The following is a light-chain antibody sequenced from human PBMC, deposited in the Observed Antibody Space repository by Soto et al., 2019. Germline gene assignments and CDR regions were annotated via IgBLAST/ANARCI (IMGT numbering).Light chain of an antibody. V-gene: IGLV2-23*01. Sequence: QSGLTQPASVSGSPGQSITIPCTGTSSDVGSYNLVSWYQQHPGKAPKLMIYEGSKRPSGVSNRFSGSKSGNTASLTISGLQAEDEADYYCCSYAGSYVFGTGTKVTVL. CDR2: EGS. CDR3: CSYAGSYV. J-gene: IGLJ1*01. CDR1: SSDVGSYNL.